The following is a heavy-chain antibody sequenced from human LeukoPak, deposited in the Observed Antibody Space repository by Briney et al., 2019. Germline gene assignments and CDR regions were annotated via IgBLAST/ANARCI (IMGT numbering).Heavy chain of an antibody. CDR2: IYTSGST. V-gene: IGHV4-4*07. D-gene: IGHD3-3*01. CDR1: GGSISSYY. Sequence: SETLSLTCTVSGGSISSYYWSWIRQPAGKGLEWIGRIYTSGSTNYNPSLKSRVTMSVDTSKNQFSLKLSSVTAADTAVYYCARDRKYYDFWSGFPAYYYYMDVWGKGTTVTVSS. CDR3: ARDRKYYDFWSGFPAYYYYMDV. J-gene: IGHJ6*03.